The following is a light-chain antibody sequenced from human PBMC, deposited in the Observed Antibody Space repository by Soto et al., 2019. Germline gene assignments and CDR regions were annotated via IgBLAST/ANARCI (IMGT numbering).Light chain of an antibody. CDR3: CSYAGSSTFWV. V-gene: IGLV2-23*03. CDR2: EGS. CDR1: SSDVGSYNL. J-gene: IGLJ3*02. Sequence: QSALTQPASVSGSPGQSITISCTGTSSDVGSYNLVSWYQQHPGKAPKLMIYEGSKRPSGVSNRFSGSKSGNTAPLTISGLQAEDEADYYCCSYAGSSTFWVFGGGTKLTVL.